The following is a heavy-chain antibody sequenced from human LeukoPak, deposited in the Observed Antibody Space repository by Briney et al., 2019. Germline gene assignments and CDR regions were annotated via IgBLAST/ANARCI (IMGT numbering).Heavy chain of an antibody. V-gene: IGHV3-30-3*01. CDR2: ISYDGSNK. D-gene: IGHD2-21*02. CDR1: GFTFSSYA. CDR3: ARGLTYCGGDCYAFDI. Sequence: GGSLRLSCAASGFTFSSYAMHWVRQAPGKGLEWVAVISYDGSNKYYADSVKGRFTISRDNSKNTLCLQMNSLRAEDTAVYYCARGLTYCGGDCYAFDIWGQGTMVTVSS. J-gene: IGHJ3*02.